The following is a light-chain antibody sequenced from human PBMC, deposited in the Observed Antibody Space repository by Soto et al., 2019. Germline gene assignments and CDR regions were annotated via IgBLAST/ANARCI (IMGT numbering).Light chain of an antibody. J-gene: IGKJ3*01. V-gene: IGKV3-11*01. CDR3: QQRGNWPPGFT. CDR2: DTS. CDR1: QSVSIH. Sequence: EIVLTQSPATLSLSPGERATLSCRASQSVSIHLAWYQQQGGQAPRLLIYDTSNRATGIPARFSGSGSGTDFTLTISSLEPEDFAVYYCQQRGNWPPGFTFGPGTKVDIK.